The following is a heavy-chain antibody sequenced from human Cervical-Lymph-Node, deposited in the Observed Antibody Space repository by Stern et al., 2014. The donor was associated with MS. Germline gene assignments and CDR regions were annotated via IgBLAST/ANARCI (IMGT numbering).Heavy chain of an antibody. D-gene: IGHD6-19*01. CDR2: ISGPDSVV. V-gene: IGHV3-11*01. CDR3: ARHVSSGWYVKEYHFYGLDV. J-gene: IGHJ6*02. CDR1: GFTFSDYF. Sequence: VKLEESGGGLVKPGGSLRLSCAASGFTFSDYFMSWLRQAPGKGPEWISSISGPDSVVYYADSVKGRLTISRDNAKNSLYLQLNSLSAEDTAVYYCARHVSSGWYVKEYHFYGLDVWGQGTTVAVSS.